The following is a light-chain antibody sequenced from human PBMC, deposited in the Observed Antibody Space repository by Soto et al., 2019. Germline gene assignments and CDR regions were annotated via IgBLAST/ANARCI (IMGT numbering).Light chain of an antibody. CDR3: SSYTSSSTLVV. J-gene: IGLJ2*01. V-gene: IGLV2-14*01. CDR2: DVS. CDR1: SSDVGGYNY. Sequence: QSALTQPASVSGSPGQSITISCTGTSSDVGGYNYVSWYQQHPGKAPKLMIYDVSNRPSGVSNRFSGSKSGNTASLTISGLRAEDGADYYCSSYTSSSTLVVFGGGTQLTVL.